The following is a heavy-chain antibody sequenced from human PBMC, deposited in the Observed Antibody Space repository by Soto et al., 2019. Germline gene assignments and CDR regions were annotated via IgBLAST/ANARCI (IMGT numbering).Heavy chain of an antibody. V-gene: IGHV3-73*01. Sequence: QASGKGLEWVGRIRSKANSYATAYAASVKGRFTISRDDSKNTAYLQMNSLKTEDTAVYYCYLAVVPAANTDYYYYYMDVWGKGTTVTVSS. CDR2: IRSKANSYAT. CDR3: YLAVVPAANTDYYYYYMDV. D-gene: IGHD2-2*01. J-gene: IGHJ6*03.